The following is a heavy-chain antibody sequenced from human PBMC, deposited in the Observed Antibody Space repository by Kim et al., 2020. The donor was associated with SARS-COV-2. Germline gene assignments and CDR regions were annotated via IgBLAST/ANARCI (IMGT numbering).Heavy chain of an antibody. CDR1: GFTFSSYA. Sequence: GGSLRLSCAASGFTFSSYAMHWVRQAPGKGLEWVAVISYDGSNKYYADSVKGRFTISRDNSKNTLYLQMNSLRAEDTAVYYCASAVGGGYHYGMDDWGRGTPVTVSS. CDR3: ASAVGGGYHYGMDD. V-gene: IGHV3-30*04. CDR2: ISYDGSNK. J-gene: IGHJ6*02. D-gene: IGHD2-21*01.